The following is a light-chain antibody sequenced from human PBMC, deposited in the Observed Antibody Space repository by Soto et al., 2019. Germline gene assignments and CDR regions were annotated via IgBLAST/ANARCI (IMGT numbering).Light chain of an antibody. CDR3: QQYNNWPRYT. CDR1: QSVSSN. V-gene: IGKV3-15*01. Sequence: EIVMTQSPATLSVSPGERATLSCRASQSVSSNLAWYQQKPGQAPRLLIYGAFTRATGIPARFSGSGSGTEFTLTISSLQSEDFAVYSCQQYNNWPRYTFGEGTKLEIK. J-gene: IGKJ2*01. CDR2: GAF.